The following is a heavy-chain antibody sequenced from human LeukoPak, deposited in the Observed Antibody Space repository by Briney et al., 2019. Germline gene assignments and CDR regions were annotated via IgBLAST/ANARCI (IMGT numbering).Heavy chain of an antibody. CDR3: ARANYDISGYFDY. J-gene: IGHJ4*02. D-gene: IGHD3-22*01. V-gene: IGHV3-48*03. CDR1: GFTFRGYE. CDR2: ISSTGRTI. Sequence: GGSLRLSCAASGFTFRGYERNWVRQAPGKGLEWISYISSTGRTIYYADSVKGRFTISRDNAKNSLYLQMNSLRAEDTAVYYCARANYDISGYFDYWGQAALVTVPS.